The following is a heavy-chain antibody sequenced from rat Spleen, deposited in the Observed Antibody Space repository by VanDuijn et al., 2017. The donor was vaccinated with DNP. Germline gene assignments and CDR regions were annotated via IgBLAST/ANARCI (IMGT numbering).Heavy chain of an antibody. D-gene: IGHD1-11*01. CDR1: GYSITGNY. CDR3: ARRNGGLDY. J-gene: IGHJ2*01. Sequence: EVQLQESGPGLVKPSQSPSLTCSVTGYSITGNYWGWIRKFPGTKMEWIGHIRYSGYTTYSPSLNSRISMTKDTSKNQFFLRLNSVTTEDTAMYFCARRNGGLDYWGQGVMVTVSS. V-gene: IGHV3-1*01. CDR2: IRYSGYT.